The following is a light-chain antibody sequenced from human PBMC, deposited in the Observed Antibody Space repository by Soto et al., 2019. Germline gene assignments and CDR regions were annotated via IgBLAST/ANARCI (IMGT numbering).Light chain of an antibody. Sequence: DIQMTQSPSSLSASVGDRVTITCRASQSISTYLNWYQQKPGKAPKLLISAASFLQSGVPSRFSGSGSGTDLTLTITSLQPEDFATYYCQQSYNAPRTFGQGTFGQGTKVEIK. V-gene: IGKV1-39*01. CDR3: QQSYNAPRTFGQGT. J-gene: IGKJ1*01. CDR1: QSISTY. CDR2: AAS.